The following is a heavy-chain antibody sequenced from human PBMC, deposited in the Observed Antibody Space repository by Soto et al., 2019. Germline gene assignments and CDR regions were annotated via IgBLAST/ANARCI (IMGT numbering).Heavy chain of an antibody. V-gene: IGHV4-39*01. CDR2: IYYSGST. Sequence: QLQLQESGPGLVKPSETLSLTCTVSGGSISSSSYYWGWIRQPPGKGLEWIGSIYYSGSTYYNPSLKSRVTISVDTSKNQFSLKLSSVTAADTAVYYCARCPNYGPYYYYYYMDVWGKGTTVTVSS. CDR3: ARCPNYGPYYYYYYMDV. D-gene: IGHD1-7*01. J-gene: IGHJ6*03. CDR1: GGSISSSSYY.